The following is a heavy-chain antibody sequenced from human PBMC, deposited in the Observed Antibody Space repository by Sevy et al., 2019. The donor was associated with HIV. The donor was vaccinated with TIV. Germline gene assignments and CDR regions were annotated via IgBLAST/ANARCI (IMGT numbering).Heavy chain of an antibody. Sequence: GGSLRLSCAASGFTFSSYAVSWVRQAPGKGLEWVSAISGSGGSTYYADSVKGRFTISRDNSKNTLYLQMNSLRAEDTAVYYCAKDKTSIAVAGSAYFDYWGQGTLVTVSS. CDR1: GFTFSSYA. CDR2: ISGSGGST. D-gene: IGHD6-19*01. CDR3: AKDKTSIAVAGSAYFDY. V-gene: IGHV3-23*01. J-gene: IGHJ4*02.